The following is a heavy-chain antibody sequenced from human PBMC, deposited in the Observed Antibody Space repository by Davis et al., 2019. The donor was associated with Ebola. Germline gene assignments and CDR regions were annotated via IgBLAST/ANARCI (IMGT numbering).Heavy chain of an antibody. Sequence: SETLSLTCTVSGGSISSYYWSWIRQPPGKGLEWIGYIYYSGTTNSDPSLKSRVTTSVDTSKNQFSLKLSSVTAADTAVYYCARGRRLYSSSRFDYWGQGTLVTVSS. CDR3: ARGRRLYSSSRFDY. D-gene: IGHD6-13*01. CDR2: IYYSGTT. CDR1: GGSISSYY. V-gene: IGHV4-59*12. J-gene: IGHJ4*02.